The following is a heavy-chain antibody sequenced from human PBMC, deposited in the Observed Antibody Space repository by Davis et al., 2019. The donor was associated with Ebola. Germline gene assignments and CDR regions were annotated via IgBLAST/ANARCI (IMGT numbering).Heavy chain of an antibody. J-gene: IGHJ4*02. CDR3: ARDYLSPAYFDS. CDR2: MNPDSGNS. Sequence: AASVKVSCKASGYTFTSHDINWVRQATGQGLEWMGWMNPDSGNSGSAQKFQGRVTMTRNTSISTAYMELSSLRSEDTAMYYCARDYLSPAYFDSWGQGTLVTVSS. CDR1: GYTFTSHD. D-gene: IGHD3-10*01. V-gene: IGHV1-8*01.